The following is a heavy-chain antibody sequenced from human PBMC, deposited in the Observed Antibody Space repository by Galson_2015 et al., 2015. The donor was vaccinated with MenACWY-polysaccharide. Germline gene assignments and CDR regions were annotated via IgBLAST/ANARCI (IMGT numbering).Heavy chain of an antibody. Sequence: SETLSLTCTVSGGSIRSISNYWGWISQPPGKGLEWIGSLYYSGSTYYNPSLKSRVTISVDTSKNQFSLKLSSVTAADTAVYYCARVPQYDYYYMDVWGKGTSVTVSS. CDR3: ARVPQYDYYYMDV. CDR1: GGSIRSISNY. CDR2: LYYSGST. V-gene: IGHV4-39*01. J-gene: IGHJ6*03.